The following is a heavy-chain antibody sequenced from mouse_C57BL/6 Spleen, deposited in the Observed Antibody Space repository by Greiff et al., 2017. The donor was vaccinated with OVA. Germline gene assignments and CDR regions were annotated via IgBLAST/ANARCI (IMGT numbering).Heavy chain of an antibody. Sequence: EVQLVESGGGLVKPGGSLKLSCAASGFTFSSYAMSWVRQTPEKRLEWVATISDGGSYTYYPDNVKGRFTISRDNAKNNLYLQMSHLKSEDTAMYYCARRGFHYYGSSYPEFAYWGQGTLVTVSA. CDR2: ISDGGSYT. CDR1: GFTFSSYA. D-gene: IGHD1-1*01. J-gene: IGHJ3*01. V-gene: IGHV5-4*01. CDR3: ARRGFHYYGSSYPEFAY.